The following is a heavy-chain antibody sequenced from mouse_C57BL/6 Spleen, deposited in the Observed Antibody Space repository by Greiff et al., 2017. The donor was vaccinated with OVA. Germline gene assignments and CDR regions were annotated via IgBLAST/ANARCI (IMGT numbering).Heavy chain of an antibody. CDR1: GYTFTDYY. CDR3: ARGTGPYWDFDV. Sequence: EVQLQQSGPELVKPGASVKISCKASGYTFTDYYMNWVKQSHGKSLEWIGDINPNNGGTSYNQKFKGKATLTVDKSSSTAYMELRSLTSEDSAVDYCARGTGPYWDFDVWGTGTTVTVSS. D-gene: IGHD3-3*01. J-gene: IGHJ1*03. CDR2: INPNNGGT. V-gene: IGHV1-26*01.